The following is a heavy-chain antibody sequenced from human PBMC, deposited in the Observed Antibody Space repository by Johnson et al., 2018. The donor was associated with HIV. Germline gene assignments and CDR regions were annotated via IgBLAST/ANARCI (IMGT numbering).Heavy chain of an antibody. CDR1: GFTFSSYA. D-gene: IGHD2-21*01. V-gene: IGHV3-33*06. Sequence: QVQLVESGGGVVQPGRSLRLSCAASGFTFSSYAMHWVRQAPGKGLEWVAVIWYDGSNKYYADSVKGRVTISRDNSKNKLYLQMNSLRAEDTAVYYCAKSDVVVIPEGAFDIWGQGTMVTVSS. CDR3: AKSDVVVIPEGAFDI. CDR2: IWYDGSNK. J-gene: IGHJ3*02.